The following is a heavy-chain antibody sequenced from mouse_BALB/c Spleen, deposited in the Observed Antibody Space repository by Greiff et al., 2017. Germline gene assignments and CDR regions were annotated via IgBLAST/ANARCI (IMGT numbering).Heavy chain of an antibody. J-gene: IGHJ3*01. Sequence: QVQLQQPGAELVKPGASVKLSCKASGYTFTSYYMYWVKQRPGQGLEWIGGINPSNGGTNFNEKFKSKATLTVDKSSSTAYMQRSSLTSEDSAVYYCTRSGGYDGAYWGQGTLVTVSA. CDR3: TRSGGYDGAY. D-gene: IGHD2-2*01. CDR1: GYTFTSYY. V-gene: IGHV1S81*02. CDR2: INPSNGGT.